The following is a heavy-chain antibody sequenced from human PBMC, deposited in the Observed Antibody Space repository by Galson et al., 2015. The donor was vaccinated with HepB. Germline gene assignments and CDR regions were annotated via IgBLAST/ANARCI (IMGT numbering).Heavy chain of an antibody. J-gene: IGHJ6*02. CDR1: GFTFSNAW. CDR3: TTDIEGVDSSSPWYYYYGMDV. V-gene: IGHV3-15*01. D-gene: IGHD6-13*01. CDR2: IKSKTDGGTT. Sequence: SLRLSCAASGFTFSNAWMSWVRQAPGKGLEWVGRIKSKTDGGTTDYAAPVKGRFTISRDDSKNTLYLQMNSLKTEDTAVYYCTTDIEGVDSSSPWYYYYGMDVWGQGTTVTVSS.